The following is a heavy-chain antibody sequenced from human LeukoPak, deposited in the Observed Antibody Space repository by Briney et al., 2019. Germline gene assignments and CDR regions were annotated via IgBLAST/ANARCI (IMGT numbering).Heavy chain of an antibody. CDR1: GFTFSDYY. CDR2: ISSSGSTI. J-gene: IGHJ6*03. D-gene: IGHD6-6*01. Sequence: GGSLRLSCAVSGFTFSDYYMSWIRQAPGKGLEWVSYISSSGSTIYYADSVKGRFTISRDNAKNSLYLQMNSLRAEDTAVYYCARLRPYYYYMDVWGKGTTVTVSS. CDR3: ARLRPYYYYMDV. V-gene: IGHV3-11*04.